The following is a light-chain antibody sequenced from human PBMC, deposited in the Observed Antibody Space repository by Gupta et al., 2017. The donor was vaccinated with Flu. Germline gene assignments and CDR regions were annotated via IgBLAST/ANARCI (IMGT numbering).Light chain of an antibody. CDR2: KDT. V-gene: IGLV3-25*02. J-gene: IGLJ3*02. Sequence: SYTLTQPPSVSVSPGQTARISCSGDELPKLYSYWYQQRPGQAPVLLIYKDTERPSGIPERFSGSRSGTSVRLTINGVQAEDEADYYCQSADSSDTWVFGGGT. CDR3: QSADSSDTWV. CDR1: ELPKLY.